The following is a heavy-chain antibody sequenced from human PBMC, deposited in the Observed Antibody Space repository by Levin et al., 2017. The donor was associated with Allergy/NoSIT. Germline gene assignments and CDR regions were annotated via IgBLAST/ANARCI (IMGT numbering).Heavy chain of an antibody. CDR3: ARGWRQLPY. CDR2: VFGGGDT. V-gene: IGHV3-53*01. Sequence: LSLTCVVSGFSVNTNYMTWVRQAPGKGLEWVSVVFGGGDTYYADSVKGRFTISRDIPKNTVYLQMTSLRAEDTAVYYCARGWRQLPYWGQGTLVTVSS. CDR1: GFSVNTNY. D-gene: IGHD5-24*01. J-gene: IGHJ4*02.